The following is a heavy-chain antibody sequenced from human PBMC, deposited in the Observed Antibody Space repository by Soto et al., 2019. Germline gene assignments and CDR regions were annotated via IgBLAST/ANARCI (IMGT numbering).Heavy chain of an antibody. CDR2: ISWDGGST. CDR1: GFTFDDYT. J-gene: IGHJ4*02. V-gene: IGHV3-43*01. CDR3: AREQQLVEGVIDY. D-gene: IGHD6-13*01. Sequence: EVQLVESGGVVVQPGGSLRLSCAASGFTFDDYTMHWVRQAPGKGLEWVSLISWDGGSTYYADSVKGRFTISRDNSKNSLYLQMNRLRTEDTALYYCAREQQLVEGVIDYWGQGTLVTVSS.